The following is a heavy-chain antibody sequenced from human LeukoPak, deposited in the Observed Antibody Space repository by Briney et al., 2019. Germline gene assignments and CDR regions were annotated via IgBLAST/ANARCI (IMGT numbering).Heavy chain of an antibody. V-gene: IGHV4-30-2*01. D-gene: IGHD6-13*01. CDR1: GGSISSGGYY. J-gene: IGHJ3*02. CDR3: ARDLRGRRKQLVNDAFDI. Sequence: PSETLSLTCTVSGGSISSGGYYWSWIRQPPGKGLEWIGYIYHSGSTYYNPSLKSRVTISVDRSKNQFSLKLSSVTAADTAVYYCARDLRGRRKQLVNDAFDIWGQGTMVTVSS. CDR2: IYHSGST.